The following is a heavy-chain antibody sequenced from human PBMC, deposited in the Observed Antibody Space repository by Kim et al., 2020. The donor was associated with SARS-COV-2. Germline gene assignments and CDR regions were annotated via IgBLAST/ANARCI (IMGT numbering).Heavy chain of an antibody. J-gene: IGHJ6*03. Sequence: NDAPKLQGRVTMTTDTSTSTAYMELRSLRSDDTAVYYCAIAARPDYYMDVWGKGTTVTVSS. CDR3: AIAARPDYYMDV. D-gene: IGHD6-6*01. V-gene: IGHV1-18*01.